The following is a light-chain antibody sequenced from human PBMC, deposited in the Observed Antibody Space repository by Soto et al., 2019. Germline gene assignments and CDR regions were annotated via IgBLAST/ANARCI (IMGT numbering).Light chain of an antibody. Sequence: DLQLTQSPSFLSASVGDRVTITCRASPGISSYLAWYQQKPGKAPKLLIYAASTLQSGVPSRFSGSGSGTEFTLTITSLQPEDFATYYGQQLNSYLFTFGPGTKVDI. CDR1: PGISSY. CDR3: QQLNSYLFT. CDR2: AAS. J-gene: IGKJ3*01. V-gene: IGKV1-9*01.